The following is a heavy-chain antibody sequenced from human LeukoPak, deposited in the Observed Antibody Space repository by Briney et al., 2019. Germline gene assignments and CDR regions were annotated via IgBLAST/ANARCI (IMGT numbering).Heavy chain of an antibody. CDR3: ARQGVGATDC. V-gene: IGHV4-39*01. CDR2: ITYSGST. CDR1: GGSISSSTYY. J-gene: IGHJ4*02. Sequence: SETLSLTCTVSGGSISSSTYYWAWIRQSPGKGLEWIGSITYSGSTYYNPPLESRVTISVDTSKNQFSLRLISVTAVDTAVYYCARQGVGATDCWGQGTLVTVSS. D-gene: IGHD1-26*01.